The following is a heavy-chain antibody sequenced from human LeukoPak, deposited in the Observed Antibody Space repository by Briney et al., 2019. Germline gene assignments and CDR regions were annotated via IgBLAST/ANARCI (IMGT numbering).Heavy chain of an antibody. V-gene: IGHV3-43*02. CDR1: GFTFDDYA. D-gene: IGHD5-18*01. CDR2: ISGDGGST. J-gene: IGHJ4*02. CDR3: ARGGGYSYGRFDY. Sequence: PGGSLRLSCAASGFTFDDYAMHWVRQAPGKGLEWVSVISGDGGSTYYGDSVKGRFTISRDNSKNSLYLQMNSLRTEDTALHYCARGGGYSYGRFDYWGQGTLVTVSS.